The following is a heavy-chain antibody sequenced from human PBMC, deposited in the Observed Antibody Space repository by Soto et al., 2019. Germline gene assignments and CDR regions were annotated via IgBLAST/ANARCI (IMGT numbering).Heavy chain of an antibody. V-gene: IGHV1-69*12. D-gene: IGHD3-10*01. J-gene: IGHJ4*02. CDR1: GGTFSRFA. CDR2: LIPLFGTP. Sequence: QVQLVQSGAEVKQPGSSVKVSCKASGGTFSRFAFSWVRQAPGQGPEWMGGLIPLFGTPNYAQKFQGRVTITADESTSTAYMGRSILRSDDTALYYCARGRYGSGNYYFDYWGQGTLVTVSS. CDR3: ARGRYGSGNYYFDY.